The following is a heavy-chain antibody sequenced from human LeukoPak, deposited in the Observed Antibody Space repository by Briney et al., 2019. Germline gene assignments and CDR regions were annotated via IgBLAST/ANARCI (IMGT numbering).Heavy chain of an antibody. CDR3: ARHAMARFGELSPDY. CDR2: ISPGGSDT. J-gene: IGHJ4*02. D-gene: IGHD3-10*01. Sequence: GASLQISCEASGSNFNIYWIGWVRPLPGKGLEWMGIISPGGSDTRYSPSFEGQVTISADRSINTAYLQWSSLKASDTAMYYCARHAMARFGELSPDYWGQGTLVTVSS. V-gene: IGHV5-51*01. CDR1: GSNFNIYW.